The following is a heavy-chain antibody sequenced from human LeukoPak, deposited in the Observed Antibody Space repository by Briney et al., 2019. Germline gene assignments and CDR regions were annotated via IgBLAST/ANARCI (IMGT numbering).Heavy chain of an antibody. CDR3: ARGGTVPPHV. D-gene: IGHD2-2*01. Sequence: GGSLRLSCAASGFTFSSFAMTWVRQAPGKGLDWVSGISIGGSTYYADSVKGRFTISRDNSKNTLYLQMSSLRAEDTAFYYCARGGTVPPHVWGQGTLVTVSS. CDR2: ISIGGST. V-gene: IGHV3-23*01. CDR1: GFTFSSFA. J-gene: IGHJ4*02.